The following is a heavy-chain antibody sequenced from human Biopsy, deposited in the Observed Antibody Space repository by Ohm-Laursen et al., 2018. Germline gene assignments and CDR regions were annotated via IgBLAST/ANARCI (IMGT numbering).Heavy chain of an antibody. J-gene: IGHJ3*02. V-gene: IGHV3-48*01. CDR2: ISRSSSTI. CDR1: GFTFSAAW. Sequence: SLRLSCAASGFTFSAAWMYWVRQAPGKGLEWVSYISRSSSTIYYADSVKGRFTISRDNAKNSLYLQMNSLRAEDTAVYYCAKHGSGWTGDDAFHIWGQGTMVTVSS. D-gene: IGHD6-19*01. CDR3: AKHGSGWTGDDAFHI.